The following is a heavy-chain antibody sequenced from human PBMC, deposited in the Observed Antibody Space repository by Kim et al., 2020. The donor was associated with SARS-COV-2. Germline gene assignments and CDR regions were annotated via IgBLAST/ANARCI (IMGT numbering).Heavy chain of an antibody. V-gene: IGHV1-69*13. J-gene: IGHJ4*02. CDR2: IIPIFGTA. Sequence: SVKVSCKASGGTFSSYAISWVRQAPGQGLEWMGGIIPIFGTANYAQKFQGRVTITADESTSTAYMELSSLRSEDTAVYYCAREGRGPLWFGEGIDYWGQGTLVTVSS. CDR1: GGTFSSYA. D-gene: IGHD3-10*01. CDR3: AREGRGPLWFGEGIDY.